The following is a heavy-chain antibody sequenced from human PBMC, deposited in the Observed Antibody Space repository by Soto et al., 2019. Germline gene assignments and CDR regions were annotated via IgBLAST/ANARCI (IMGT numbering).Heavy chain of an antibody. D-gene: IGHD2-15*01. Sequence: GGSLRLSCAASGFTFSSYSMNWVRQAPGKGLEWLSYISSSSNTIYYADSVKGRFTISRDNAKNSLYLQMNSLTDEDTAVYYCVRDRGYCSGGSCYSNWFDPWGQGTLVTVSS. CDR1: GFTFSSYS. CDR3: VRDRGYCSGGSCYSNWFDP. CDR2: ISSSSNTI. J-gene: IGHJ5*02. V-gene: IGHV3-48*02.